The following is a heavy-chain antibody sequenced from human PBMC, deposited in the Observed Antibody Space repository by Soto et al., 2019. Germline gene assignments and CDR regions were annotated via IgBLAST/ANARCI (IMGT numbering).Heavy chain of an antibody. Sequence: SVKVSCKASGFTFTSSAVQWVRQARGQRLEWIGWIVVGSGNTNYAQKFQERVTITRDMSTSTAYMELSSLRSEDTAVYYCAADSSGWFQYGMDVWGQGTTVTVSS. J-gene: IGHJ6*02. CDR1: GFTFTSSA. V-gene: IGHV1-58*01. D-gene: IGHD6-19*01. CDR3: AADSSGWFQYGMDV. CDR2: IVVGSGNT.